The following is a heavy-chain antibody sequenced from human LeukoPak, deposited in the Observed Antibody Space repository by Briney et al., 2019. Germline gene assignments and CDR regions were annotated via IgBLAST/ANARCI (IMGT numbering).Heavy chain of an antibody. V-gene: IGHV4-31*03. Sequence: PSETLSLTCTVSGGSISSGGYYWSWIRQHPGRGLEWIGYIYYSGSTYYNPSLKSRVTISVDKSKSQFSLNLSSVTAADTAVYYCARDDTGVIRGIRFHYWGQGTLVTVSS. CDR2: IYYSGST. D-gene: IGHD3-10*01. CDR1: GGSISSGGYY. CDR3: ARDDTGVIRGIRFHY. J-gene: IGHJ4*02.